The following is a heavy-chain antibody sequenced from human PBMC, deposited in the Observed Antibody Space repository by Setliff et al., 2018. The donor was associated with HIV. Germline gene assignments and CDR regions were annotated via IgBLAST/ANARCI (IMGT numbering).Heavy chain of an antibody. J-gene: IGHJ4*02. Sequence: SETLSLTCTVPGGSVRGDPYYWSWIRKSAGKGLEWIGRIYATGGTNYNPSLKSRVTISLATSTNQFSLRLTSVTAADTAVYYCAREQWLRYFDDWGQGALVTAPQ. CDR3: AREQWLRYFDD. V-gene: IGHV4-61*02. CDR1: GGSVRGDPYY. CDR2: IYATGGT. D-gene: IGHD5-12*01.